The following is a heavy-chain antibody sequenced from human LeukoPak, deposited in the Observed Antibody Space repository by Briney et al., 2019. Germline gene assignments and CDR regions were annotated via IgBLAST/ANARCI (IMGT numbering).Heavy chain of an antibody. J-gene: IGHJ4*02. V-gene: IGHV3-7*01. CDR1: GFTFSTYW. CDR2: INQDGGEK. D-gene: IGHD3-22*01. Sequence: PGGSLRLSCAASGFTFSTYWMSWVRQAPGKGLEWVANINQDGGEKYYVDSVKGRFTISRDNAKNSLYLQMNSLRAEDTAVHFCARASTPYHSSYYSPFDYWGQGTLVTVSS. CDR3: ARASTPYHSSYYSPFDY.